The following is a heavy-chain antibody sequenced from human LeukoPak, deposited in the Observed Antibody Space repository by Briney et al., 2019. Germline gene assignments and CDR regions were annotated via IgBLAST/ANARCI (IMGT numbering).Heavy chain of an antibody. V-gene: IGHV4-34*01. CDR1: GGSFSGYY. J-gene: IGHJ4*02. CDR3: ARLTLLPTHIDY. Sequence: SETLSLTCAVYGGSFSGYYWSWIRQPPGKGLEWIGEINHSGSTNYNPSLKSRVTISVDTSKNQFSLKLSSVTAADTALYYCARLTLLPTHIDYWGQGTLVTVSS. CDR2: INHSGST. D-gene: IGHD2-15*01.